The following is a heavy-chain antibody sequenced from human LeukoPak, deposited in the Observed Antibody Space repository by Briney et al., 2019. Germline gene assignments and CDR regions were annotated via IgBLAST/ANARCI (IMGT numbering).Heavy chain of an antibody. CDR3: ARQYSPFGELPFDY. V-gene: IGHV5-10-1*01. CDR2: IDHSDSYT. Sequence: GESLKISCKGSGYSFTSYWISWVRQLPGKGLEWMGRIDHSDSYTNYSPSFQGHVTISADRAISTAYLQWSSLKASDTAMYYCARQYSPFGELPFDYWGQGTLVTVSS. CDR1: GYSFTSYW. J-gene: IGHJ4*02. D-gene: IGHD3-10*01.